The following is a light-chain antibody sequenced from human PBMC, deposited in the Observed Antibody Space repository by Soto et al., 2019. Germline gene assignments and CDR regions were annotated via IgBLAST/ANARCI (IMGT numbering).Light chain of an antibody. CDR1: KGISTV. CDR2: DAS. CDR3: QQVNNYPLT. V-gene: IGKV1-9*01. Sequence: DIQLTQSPSFMAASVGDRVTITCRASKGISTVLAWYQQHPGTAPKRLLYDASNLQNGVPSRFSGSGSGTEFTLTISSLQPEDFATYYCQQVNNYPLTFGGGTKVEIK. J-gene: IGKJ4*01.